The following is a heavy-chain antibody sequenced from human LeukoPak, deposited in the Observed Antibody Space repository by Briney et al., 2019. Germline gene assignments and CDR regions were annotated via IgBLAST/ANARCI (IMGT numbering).Heavy chain of an antibody. CDR3: AKESVAGTHFDY. Sequence: GGSLRLSCAASGFTFDDYGMHWVRQAPGKGLEWVSGISWNSGSIGYADSVKGRFTISRENAKNSLYLQMNSLRAEDTAVYYCAKESVAGTHFDYWGQGTLVTVSS. CDR2: ISWNSGSI. D-gene: IGHD6-19*01. CDR1: GFTFDDYG. V-gene: IGHV3-9*01. J-gene: IGHJ4*02.